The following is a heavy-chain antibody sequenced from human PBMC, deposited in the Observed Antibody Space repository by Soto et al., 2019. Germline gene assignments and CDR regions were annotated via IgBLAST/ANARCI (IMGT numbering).Heavy chain of an antibody. Sequence: ASVKVSCKASGYTFTSYAMHWVRQAPGQRLEWMGWINAGNGNTKYSQKFQGRVTITRDTSASTAYMELSSLRSEDTAVYYCESGRFGGWYVRYFDYWAQGTLVTVSS. CDR1: GYTFTSYA. D-gene: IGHD6-19*01. J-gene: IGHJ4*02. CDR3: ESGRFGGWYVRYFDY. CDR2: INAGNGNT. V-gene: IGHV1-3*01.